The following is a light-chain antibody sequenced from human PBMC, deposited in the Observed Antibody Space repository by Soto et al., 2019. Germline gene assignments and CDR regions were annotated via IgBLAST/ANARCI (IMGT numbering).Light chain of an antibody. Sequence: QSVLTQPPSASGTPGQRGTISCSGSSSNIGSNTVNWYQQLPGTAPKLLIYSNNQRPSGVPDRFSGSKSGTSASLAISGLQSEDEADHYCAAWDDSLNGPVFGGGTTLTVL. CDR1: SSNIGSNT. J-gene: IGLJ2*01. V-gene: IGLV1-44*01. CDR3: AAWDDSLNGPV. CDR2: SNN.